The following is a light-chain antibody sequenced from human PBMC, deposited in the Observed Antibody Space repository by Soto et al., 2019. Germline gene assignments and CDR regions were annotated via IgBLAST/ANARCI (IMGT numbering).Light chain of an antibody. CDR3: SSYAGRNSYV. Sequence: SVLTQPPSASGSPGQSVTLSCTGTISYFGSYNYVSWYQQHPGKAPKLMIYEVSKRPSGVPDRFSGSKSGNTASLTVSGLQAEDEADYYCSSYAGRNSYVFGTGTKVTVL. CDR1: ISYFGSYNY. J-gene: IGLJ1*01. V-gene: IGLV2-8*01. CDR2: EVS.